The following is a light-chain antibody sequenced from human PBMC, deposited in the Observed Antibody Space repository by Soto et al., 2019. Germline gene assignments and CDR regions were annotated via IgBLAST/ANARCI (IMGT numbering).Light chain of an antibody. CDR2: WAT. CDR1: YRVLYSPNNMNY. Sequence: ENVLTQSPDSLAVSLGERATIKCKTSYRVLYSPNNMNYLAWYQHKRGQPPKLLIYWATFRESGVPDRFSGSGSETDFTLTISSLQAEDVAVYYCHQNAGPPWTFGQGTKVEIK. V-gene: IGKV4-1*01. J-gene: IGKJ1*01. CDR3: HQNAGPPWT.